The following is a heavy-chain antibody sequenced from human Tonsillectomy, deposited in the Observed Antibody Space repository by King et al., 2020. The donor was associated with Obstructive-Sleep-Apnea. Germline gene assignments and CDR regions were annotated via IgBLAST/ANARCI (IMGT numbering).Heavy chain of an antibody. CDR1: GFTVSSNY. Sequence: VQLVESGGGLVQPGGSLRLSCAASGFTVSSNYMSWVRQAPGKGLEWVSVIYSGGSTYYADSVKGRFTISRHNSKNTLYLQMNSLRAEDTAVYYCARGHREQRRAVAGTPYWYFDLWGRGTLAT. D-gene: IGHD6-19*01. V-gene: IGHV3-53*04. CDR3: ARGHREQRRAVAGTPYWYFDL. J-gene: IGHJ2*01. CDR2: IYSGGST.